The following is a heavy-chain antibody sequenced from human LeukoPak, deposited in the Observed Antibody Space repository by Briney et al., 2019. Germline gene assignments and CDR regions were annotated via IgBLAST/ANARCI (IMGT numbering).Heavy chain of an antibody. D-gene: IGHD3-9*01. V-gene: IGHV1-2*02. Sequence: ASVKVSRKASGYTFTGYYMHWVRQAHGQGLEWMGWINPNSGGTNYAQKFQGRVTMTRDTSISTAYMELSRLRSDDTAVYYCARDGGGELRYFDWLSFFDYWGQGTLVTVSS. J-gene: IGHJ4*02. CDR2: INPNSGGT. CDR3: ARDGGGELRYFDWLSFFDY. CDR1: GYTFTGYY.